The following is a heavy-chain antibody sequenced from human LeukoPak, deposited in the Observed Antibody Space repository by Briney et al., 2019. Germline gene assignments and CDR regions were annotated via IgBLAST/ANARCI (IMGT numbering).Heavy chain of an antibody. Sequence: GGSLRLSCAVSGFIFSGYYMSWVRQAPGKGLEWVSYISSSGSTIYYADSVKGRFTSSRDNAKNLLYLQMNGLRAEDTAVYYCAKDRAILWFGASRDAFDIWGQGTMVTVSS. V-gene: IGHV3-11*01. CDR1: GFIFSGYY. CDR2: ISSSGSTI. J-gene: IGHJ3*02. D-gene: IGHD3-10*01. CDR3: AKDRAILWFGASRDAFDI.